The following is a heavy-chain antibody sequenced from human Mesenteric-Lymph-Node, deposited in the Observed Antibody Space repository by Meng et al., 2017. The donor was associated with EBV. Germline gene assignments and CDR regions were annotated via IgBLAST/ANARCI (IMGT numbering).Heavy chain of an antibody. D-gene: IGHD6-19*01. Sequence: VELVKPGAEVKTPGASVKVSFKTSGYTFSEYDMHWVRQAPGQGLEWMGRINSHRGGSNYAQKFQGRVTLTSDTSNSTVYMELSGLRSDDTAMYYCARDGVEPVAAYWGQGTLVTVSS. CDR3: ARDGVEPVAAY. CDR2: INSHRGGS. J-gene: IGHJ4*02. CDR1: GYTFSEYD. V-gene: IGHV1-2*06.